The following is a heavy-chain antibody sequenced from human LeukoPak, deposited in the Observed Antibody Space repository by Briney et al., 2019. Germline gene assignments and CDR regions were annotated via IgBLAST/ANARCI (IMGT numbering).Heavy chain of an antibody. CDR3: AKEPRYCSSTSCYYYYYYGMDV. D-gene: IGHD2-2*01. CDR1: GFTFSSYG. Sequence: PGGSLRLSCAASGFTFSSYGMHWVRQAPGKGLEWVAVISYDGSNKYYADSVKGRFTISRDNSKNTLYLQMNSLRAEDTAVYYCAKEPRYCSSTSCYYYYYYGMDVWGHGTTVTVSS. V-gene: IGHV3-30*18. J-gene: IGHJ6*02. CDR2: ISYDGSNK.